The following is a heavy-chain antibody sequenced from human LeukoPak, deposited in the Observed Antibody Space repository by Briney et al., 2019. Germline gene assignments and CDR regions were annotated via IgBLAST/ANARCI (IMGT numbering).Heavy chain of an antibody. CDR1: GFTFSDYE. CDR2: ISTSGSTT. Sequence: PGGSLRLSCAASGFTFSDYEINWVRQAPGKGLEWVSCISTSGSTTYYADSVKGRFTISRDNAKNSLFLLMNTLTVEDTAVYYCARGALHVFDYWGQGTPVTVSS. D-gene: IGHD3-10*02. CDR3: ARGALHVFDY. V-gene: IGHV3-48*03. J-gene: IGHJ4*02.